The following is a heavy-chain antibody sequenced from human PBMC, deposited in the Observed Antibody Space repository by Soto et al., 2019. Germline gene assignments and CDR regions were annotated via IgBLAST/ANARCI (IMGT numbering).Heavy chain of an antibody. D-gene: IGHD1-26*01. Sequence: GESLQISCKGSGYIFSSYWIGWVRQMPGKGLQWPRIIYPCACGPRDSPSCQGQVTISADKSISTDYLQWSSLKASDTAMYYCARHLTSSGSYYYYYGMDVWGQGTTVTVSS. CDR2: IYPCACGP. J-gene: IGHJ6*02. CDR1: GYIFSSYW. CDR3: ARHLTSSGSYYYYYGMDV. V-gene: IGHV5-51*01.